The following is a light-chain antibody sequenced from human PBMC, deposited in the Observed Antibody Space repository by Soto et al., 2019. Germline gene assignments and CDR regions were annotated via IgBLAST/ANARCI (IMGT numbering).Light chain of an antibody. Sequence: DIQMTQSPSTLSASVGDRVTISCRASQTINDWLAWYQQKPGKVPKLLIYDASRLERGVSSRFSGSGSGTEFTLTISGLHPDDSATYYCQQYQTYSKTFGRGTKVEI. J-gene: IGKJ1*01. V-gene: IGKV1-5*01. CDR3: QQYQTYSKT. CDR1: QTINDW. CDR2: DAS.